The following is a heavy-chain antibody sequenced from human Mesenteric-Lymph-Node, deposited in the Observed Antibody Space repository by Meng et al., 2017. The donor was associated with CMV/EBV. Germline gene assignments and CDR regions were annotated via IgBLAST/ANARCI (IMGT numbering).Heavy chain of an antibody. CDR2: IYNTGST. CDR1: GSISSGGYY. D-gene: IGHD3-3*01. V-gene: IGHV4-31*02. Sequence: GSISSGGYYRTWIHQHPREGLEWIGSIYNTGSTYYNPSLKSRVTISVDTSENQFSLTLSSVTAADTAVYYCAREGLWSGYHLHFDYWGQGTLVTVSS. CDR3: AREGLWSGYHLHFDY. J-gene: IGHJ4*02.